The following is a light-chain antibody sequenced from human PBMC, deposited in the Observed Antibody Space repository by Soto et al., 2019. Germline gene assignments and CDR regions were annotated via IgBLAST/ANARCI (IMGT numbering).Light chain of an antibody. CDR2: LGS. CDR1: QSLLNSDGYNC. Sequence: DIVMTQSPLSLPVTPGEAASISCRSSQSLLNSDGYNCLEWYLQRPGQSPQLLIDLGSNRASGVPERISGSGSGTNFTLKISRVGAEDVGVYYCVEALQTLTFGQGTKLEIK. V-gene: IGKV2-28*01. CDR3: VEALQTLT. J-gene: IGKJ2*01.